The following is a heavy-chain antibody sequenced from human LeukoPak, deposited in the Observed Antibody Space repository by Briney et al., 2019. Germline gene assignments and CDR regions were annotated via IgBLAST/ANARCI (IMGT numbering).Heavy chain of an antibody. J-gene: IGHJ4*02. CDR3: ARETLGIAAAGIGLGFDY. CDR2: ISSSGSTI. D-gene: IGHD6-13*01. CDR1: GFTFSSYE. V-gene: IGHV3-48*03. Sequence: EGSLRLSCAASGFTFSSYEMNWVRQAPGKGLEWVSYISSSGSTIYYADSVKGRFTISRDNAKNSLYLQMNSLRAEDTAVYYCARETLGIAAAGIGLGFDYWGQGTLVTVSS.